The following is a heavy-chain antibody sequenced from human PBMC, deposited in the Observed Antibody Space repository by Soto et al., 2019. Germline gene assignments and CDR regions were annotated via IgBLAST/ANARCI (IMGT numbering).Heavy chain of an antibody. J-gene: IGHJ4*02. V-gene: IGHV1-2*02. CDR3: SRRRGNRGGREGFEH. Sequence: SVXVAFKACWDTLTFDFIHYLLEAAGQGFEGIGWINPKSGGTKYPQKFQGRVTMTRDKSLSKVYMTLTRLTSDATAAYYCSRRRGNRGGREGFEHWGQATLVNV. D-gene: IGHD3-9*01. CDR2: INPKSGGT. CDR1: WDTLTFDF.